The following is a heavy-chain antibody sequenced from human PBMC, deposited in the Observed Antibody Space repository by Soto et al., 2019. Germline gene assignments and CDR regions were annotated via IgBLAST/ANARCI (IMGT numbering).Heavy chain of an antibody. D-gene: IGHD4-17*01. CDR1: GYTFTSYG. CDR3: ARGRTTVTTGDAFDI. J-gene: IGHJ3*02. CDR2: ISAYNGNT. V-gene: IGHV1-18*01. Sequence: ASVKVSCKASGYTFTSYGISWVRLAPGQGLEWMGWISAYNGNTNYAQKLQGRVTMTTDTSTSTAYMELRSLRSDDTAVYYCARGRTTVTTGDAFDIWGQGTMVTVSS.